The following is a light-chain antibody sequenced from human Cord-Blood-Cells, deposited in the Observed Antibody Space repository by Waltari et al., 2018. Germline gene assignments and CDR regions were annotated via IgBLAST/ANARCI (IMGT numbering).Light chain of an antibody. CDR3: SSYTSSSTWV. CDR2: EVS. V-gene: IGLV2-14*01. CDR1: SSDVGGYNY. Sequence: LTQPASVSGSPGQSLTISCTGTSSDVGGYNYVSWYQQHPGKAPKLMIYEVSNRPSGVSNRFSGSKSGNTASLTISGLQAEDEADYYCSSYTSSSTWVFGGGTKLTVL. J-gene: IGLJ3*02.